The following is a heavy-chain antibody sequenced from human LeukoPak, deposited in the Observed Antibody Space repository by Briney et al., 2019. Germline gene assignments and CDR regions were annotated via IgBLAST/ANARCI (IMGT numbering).Heavy chain of an antibody. Sequence: PSETLSLTCAVYGGSFSGNYWSWIRQPPGKGLEWIGEINHSGSTNYNPSLKSRVTISVDTSKNQFSLKLSSVTAADTAVYYCARGGGLRYFDWLIRGYYYYGMDVWGQGTTVTVSS. J-gene: IGHJ6*02. V-gene: IGHV4-34*01. CDR1: GGSFSGNY. D-gene: IGHD3-9*01. CDR3: ARGGGLRYFDWLIRGYYYYGMDV. CDR2: INHSGST.